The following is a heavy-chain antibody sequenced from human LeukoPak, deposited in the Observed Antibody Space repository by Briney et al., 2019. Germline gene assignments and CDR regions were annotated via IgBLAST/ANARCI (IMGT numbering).Heavy chain of an antibody. CDR1: GYTFTSYY. CDR3: ARDYGGLPFDY. V-gene: IGHV1-46*01. D-gene: IGHD4-23*01. CDR2: INPSVGRT. Sequence: ASVKVSCKASGYTFTSYYIHWVRQAPGQGLEWMGVINPSVGRTTYAQKFQGRVTMTRDTSTSTVYMELSSLRSEDTAVYYCARDYGGLPFDYWGQGTLVSVSS. J-gene: IGHJ4*02.